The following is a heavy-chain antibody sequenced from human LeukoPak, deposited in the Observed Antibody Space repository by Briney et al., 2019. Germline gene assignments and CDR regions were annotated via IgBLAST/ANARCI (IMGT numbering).Heavy chain of an antibody. CDR2: ISTGYST. J-gene: IGHJ4*02. CDR3: AKDFAQEGTHSVDY. D-gene: IGHD3-10*01. V-gene: IGHV3-23*01. Sequence: GGSLRLSCAASGFTFSTYGMGWVRQAPGKGLEWVSAISTGYSTYYADSVKGRFIISRDNPENTLFLQMNSLRAEDTAVYYCAKDFAQEGTHSVDYWGQGTLVTVSS. CDR1: GFTFSTYG.